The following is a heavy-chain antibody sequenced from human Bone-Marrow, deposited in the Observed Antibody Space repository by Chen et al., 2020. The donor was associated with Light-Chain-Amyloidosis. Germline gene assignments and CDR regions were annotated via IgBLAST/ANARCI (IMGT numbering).Heavy chain of an antibody. CDR3: ARAVLAYCGGDCYSNWYFDL. CDR2: IYSGGST. Sequence: EVQLVESGGGLIQPGGSLRLSCAASGFTVSSNYMSWVRQAPGKGLEWVSVIYSGGSTYYADSVKGRFTISRDNSKNTLYLQMNSLRAEDTAVYYCARAVLAYCGGDCYSNWYFDLWGRGTLVTVSS. CDR1: GFTVSSNY. D-gene: IGHD2-21*02. V-gene: IGHV3-53*01. J-gene: IGHJ2*01.